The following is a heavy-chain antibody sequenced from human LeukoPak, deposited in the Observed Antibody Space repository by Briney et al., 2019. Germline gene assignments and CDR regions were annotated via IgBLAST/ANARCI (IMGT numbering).Heavy chain of an antibody. CDR1: GGSISSSSYY. V-gene: IGHV4-39*01. CDR3: ASKGATYSSSWYYFDY. CDR2: IYYSGST. J-gene: IGHJ4*02. D-gene: IGHD6-13*01. Sequence: PSEALSLTCTASGGSISSSSYYWGWIRQPPGKGLEWIGSIYYSGSTYYNPSLKSRVTISVDTSKNQFSLKLSSVTAAGTAVYYCASKGATYSSSWYYFDYWGQGTLVTVSS.